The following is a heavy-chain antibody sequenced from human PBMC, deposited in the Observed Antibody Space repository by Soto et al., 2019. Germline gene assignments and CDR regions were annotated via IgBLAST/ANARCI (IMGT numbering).Heavy chain of an antibody. CDR1: GFTLSMSA. CDR3: AKDRGIIVKAGDAFDV. J-gene: IGHJ3*01. V-gene: IGHV3-23*01. D-gene: IGHD3-16*02. Sequence: GGSLRLCCASSGFTLSMSAVNWVRQAPGEGLEWVSYISDSGDRTYYADSVKGRFTISRDRSKNTVSLQMDSLRAEDTAVYYCAKDRGIIVKAGDAFDVWGQGTKVTVSS. CDR2: ISDSGDRT.